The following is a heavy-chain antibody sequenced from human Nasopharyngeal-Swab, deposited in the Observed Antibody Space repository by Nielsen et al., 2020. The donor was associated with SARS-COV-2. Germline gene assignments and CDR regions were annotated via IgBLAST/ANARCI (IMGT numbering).Heavy chain of an antibody. CDR2: FDPEDGET. Sequence: WVRQAPGQGLEWMGGFDPEDGETIYAQKFRGRVTMTEDTSTDTAYMELSSLRSEVTAVYYCATIEISGKGAYYYYMDVWGKGTTVTVSS. V-gene: IGHV1-24*01. CDR3: ATIEISGKGAYYYYMDV. D-gene: IGHD3-10*01. J-gene: IGHJ6*03.